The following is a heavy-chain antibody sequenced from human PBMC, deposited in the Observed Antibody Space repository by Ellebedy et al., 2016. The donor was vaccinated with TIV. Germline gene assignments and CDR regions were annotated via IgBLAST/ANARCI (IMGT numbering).Heavy chain of an antibody. V-gene: IGHV3-33*01. CDR3: ARDLYSSSSFDY. CDR2: IWYDGSNK. J-gene: IGHJ4*02. D-gene: IGHD6-6*01. Sequence: GGSLRLSXAASGFTFSSYGMHWVRQAPGKGLEWVAVIWYDGSNKYYADSVKGRFTISRDNSKNTLYLQMNSLRAEDTAVYYCARDLYSSSSFDYWGQGTLVTVSS. CDR1: GFTFSSYG.